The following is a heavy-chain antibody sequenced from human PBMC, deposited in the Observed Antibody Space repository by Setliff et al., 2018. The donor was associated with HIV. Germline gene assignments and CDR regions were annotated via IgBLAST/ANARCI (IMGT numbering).Heavy chain of an antibody. CDR2: MSTYNGNT. Sequence: SVKVSCTASGYTFTSYDISWVRQAPGQGLEWMGWMSTYNGNTNYAQKVQGRVTMTTDTSTSTAYMELRSLRSDDTAVYYCARSEGQWLRPEGALCDYWGQGTLVTVSS. J-gene: IGHJ4*02. V-gene: IGHV1-18*01. CDR1: GYTFTSYD. D-gene: IGHD5-12*01. CDR3: ARSEGQWLRPEGALCDY.